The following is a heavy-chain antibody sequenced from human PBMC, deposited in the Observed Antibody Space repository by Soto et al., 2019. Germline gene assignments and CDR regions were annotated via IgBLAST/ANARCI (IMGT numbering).Heavy chain of an antibody. D-gene: IGHD5-12*01. CDR3: ASVGGWLHSYVSRRYWYFDL. V-gene: IGHV4-31*03. CDR1: GGSISSGGYY. J-gene: IGHJ2*01. CDR2: IYYSGST. Sequence: PSETLSLTCTVSGGSISSGGYYWSWIRHHPGKGLEWIGYIYYSGSTYYNPSLKSRVTISVDTSKNQFSLKLSSVTAADTAVYYCASVGGWLHSYVSRRYWYFDLRGRGTLVTVSS.